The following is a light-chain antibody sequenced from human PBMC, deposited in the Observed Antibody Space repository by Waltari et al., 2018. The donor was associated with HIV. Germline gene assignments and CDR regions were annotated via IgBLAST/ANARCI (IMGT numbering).Light chain of an antibody. CDR2: GNS. CDR3: QSYDSSLSGCG. J-gene: IGLJ1*01. CDR1: SSTIEAGCQ. Sequence: SVLTHPRSVSASPGQGLTMSCTGSSSTIEAGCQVHWSQPPPRTAPKHLIYGNSNRPSGVPDPFSGAKTGTSGALAITGLQAEDEAGYRRQSYDSSLSGCGVGTGTKVTVL. V-gene: IGLV1-40*01.